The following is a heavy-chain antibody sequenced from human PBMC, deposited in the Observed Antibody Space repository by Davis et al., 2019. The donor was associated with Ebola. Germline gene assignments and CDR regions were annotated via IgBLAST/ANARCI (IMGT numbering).Heavy chain of an antibody. D-gene: IGHD6-13*01. CDR3: ARAPGQQLYLVYYYYGMDV. Sequence: SETLSLTCAVSGYSISSGYYWGWIRQPPGKGLAWIGSIYHSGSTYYNPSRKSRVTISVDTSKNQFSLKLSSVTAADTAVYYCARAPGQQLYLVYYYYGMDVWGQGTTVTVSS. CDR2: IYHSGST. V-gene: IGHV4-38-2*01. J-gene: IGHJ6*02. CDR1: GYSISSGYY.